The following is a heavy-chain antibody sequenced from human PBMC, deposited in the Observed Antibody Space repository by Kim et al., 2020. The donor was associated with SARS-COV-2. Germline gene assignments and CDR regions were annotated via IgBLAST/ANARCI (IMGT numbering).Heavy chain of an antibody. D-gene: IGHD2-21*01. Sequence: ASVKVSCKASGYNFIGYYMHWVRQAPGQGLEWMGRINPNSGGTNYAQKFQGRVTMTRDTSTNTAYMELSRLRSDDTAVYYCARVAGRNCFDPWGQGTLVTVSS. CDR3: ARVAGRNCFDP. V-gene: IGHV1-2*06. CDR2: INPNSGGT. CDR1: GYNFIGYY. J-gene: IGHJ5*02.